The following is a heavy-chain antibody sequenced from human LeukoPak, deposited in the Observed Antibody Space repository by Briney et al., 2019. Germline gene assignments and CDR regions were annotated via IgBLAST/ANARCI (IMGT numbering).Heavy chain of an antibody. V-gene: IGHV3-11*04. CDR3: ATSQSSVAGIVGD. J-gene: IGHJ1*01. CDR1: GFTFSDYS. CDR2: ISGSGSNK. Sequence: PGGSLRLSCAASGFTFSDYSMTWIRQAPGKGLEWVSYISGSGSNKYYADSVKGRFTISRDNAKNSLYLRMNSLRVEDTAVYYCATSQSSVAGIVGDWGQGTLVTVSS. D-gene: IGHD6-19*01.